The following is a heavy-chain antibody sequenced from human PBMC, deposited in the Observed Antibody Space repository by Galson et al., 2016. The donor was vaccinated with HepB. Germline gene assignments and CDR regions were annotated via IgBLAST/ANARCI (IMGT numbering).Heavy chain of an antibody. CDR1: GGSISAFY. Sequence: ETLSLTCTVSGGSISAFYWSWIRQPPGKGLEWLGYLYFGRSTNYNPSLKSRVIISVDTPKNQFSLKLSSVTAADSAVYYCAGGSRLGELFHWGQGTLVTVSS. CDR2: LYFGRST. V-gene: IGHV4-59*01. D-gene: IGHD3-16*01. CDR3: AGGSRLGELFH. J-gene: IGHJ4*02.